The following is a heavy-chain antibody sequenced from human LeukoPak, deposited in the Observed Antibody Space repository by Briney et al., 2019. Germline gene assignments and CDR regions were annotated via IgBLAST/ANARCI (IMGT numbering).Heavy chain of an antibody. CDR1: GYTFTGYY. CDR2: INPNSGGT. V-gene: IGHV1-2*02. Sequence: ASVRVSCKASGYTFTGYYMHWVRQAPGQGLEWMGWINPNSGGTNYAQKFQGRVTMTRDTSISTAYMELSRLRSDDTAVYYCARVLASYCGGDCSPGGWGQGTLVTVSS. CDR3: ARVLASYCGGDCSPGG. D-gene: IGHD2-21*02. J-gene: IGHJ4*02.